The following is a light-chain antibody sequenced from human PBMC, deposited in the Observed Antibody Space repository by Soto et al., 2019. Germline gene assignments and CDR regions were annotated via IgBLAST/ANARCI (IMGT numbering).Light chain of an antibody. J-gene: IGLJ7*01. V-gene: IGLV1-51*01. CDR3: AKWGGRLPGVV. CDR1: SSNIGDNY. Sequence: QSVLTQSPSVSAAPGQKVTISCSGSSSNIGDNYVSLYQQLPGTAPKLLFYDNNKRPSEIPDRFSGTKTGTSGTLDISGLQAGDEADYCWAKWGGRLPGVVFGGGTQLTVL. CDR2: DNN.